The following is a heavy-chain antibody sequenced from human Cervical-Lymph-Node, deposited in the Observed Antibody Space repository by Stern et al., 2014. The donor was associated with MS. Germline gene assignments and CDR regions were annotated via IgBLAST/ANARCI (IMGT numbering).Heavy chain of an antibody. CDR3: ARGRSGSYWGAFDI. D-gene: IGHD1-26*01. CDR1: GFTFSSYD. V-gene: IGHV3-13*01. J-gene: IGHJ3*02. CDR2: IGTAGDT. Sequence: EVQLVESGGGLVQPGGSLRLSCAASGFTFSSYDMHWVRQATGKGLEWVSAIGTAGDTYYPGSVKGRFTISRENAKNSLNLQMNSLRAGDTAVYYCARGRSGSYWGAFDIWGQGTMVTVSS.